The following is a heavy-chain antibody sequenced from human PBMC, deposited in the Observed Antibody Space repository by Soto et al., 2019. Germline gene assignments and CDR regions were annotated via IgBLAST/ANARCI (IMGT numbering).Heavy chain of an antibody. V-gene: IGHV1-46*03. Sequence: GASVKVSCKASGYTFTSYYMHWVRQAPGQGLEWMGIINPSGGSTSYAQKFQGRVTMTRDTSTSTVYMELSSLRSEDTAVYYCARCARDTIYYYYYYMDVWGKGTTVTVSS. CDR1: GYTFTSYY. J-gene: IGHJ6*03. D-gene: IGHD3-16*02. CDR3: ARCARDTIYYYYYYMDV. CDR2: INPSGGST.